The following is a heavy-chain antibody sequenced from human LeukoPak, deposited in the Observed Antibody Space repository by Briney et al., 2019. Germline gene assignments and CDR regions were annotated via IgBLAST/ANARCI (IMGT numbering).Heavy chain of an antibody. V-gene: IGHV3-11*01. CDR1: GFTFSDYY. Sequence: PGGSLRLSCAASGFTFSDYYMSWIRQAPGKGLEWVSYISSSGSTIYYADSVKGRFTISRDNAKNSLYLQMNSLRAEDTAVYYCAKNLRRVYSSGWYFFDYWGQGTLVTVSS. CDR2: ISSSGSTI. D-gene: IGHD6-19*01. J-gene: IGHJ4*02. CDR3: AKNLRRVYSSGWYFFDY.